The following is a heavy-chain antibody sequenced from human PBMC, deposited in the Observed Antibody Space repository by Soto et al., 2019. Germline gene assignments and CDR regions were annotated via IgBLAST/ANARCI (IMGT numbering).Heavy chain of an antibody. CDR1: GFTFSSYS. CDR3: ARDHGDFWSGHTSDWFDP. D-gene: IGHD3-3*01. Sequence: GGSLRLSCAASGFTFSSYSMNWVRQAPGKGLEWVSYISSSSSTIYYADSVKGRFTISRDNAKNSLYLQMNTLRDEDTAVYYCARDHGDFWSGHTSDWFDPWGQGTLVTVSS. J-gene: IGHJ5*02. V-gene: IGHV3-48*02. CDR2: ISSSSSTI.